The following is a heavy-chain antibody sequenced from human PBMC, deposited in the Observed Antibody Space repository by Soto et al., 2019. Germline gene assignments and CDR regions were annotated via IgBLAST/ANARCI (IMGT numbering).Heavy chain of an antibody. Sequence: VQLVQSGAEGKEPGASVKVSCKASGFTFINFGITWVRQAPGQGLAWVGWISTDKGYTTYAEKFQGRVSMSAHADAKTPYIDLSSLNSADTAVNYCASDRDCGTGGNCHPEWYFDYWGRGTLVTVSS. CDR3: ASDRDCGTGGNCHPEWYFDY. J-gene: IGHJ2*01. CDR2: ISTDKGYT. CDR1: GFTFINFG. D-gene: IGHD2-8*02. V-gene: IGHV1-18*01.